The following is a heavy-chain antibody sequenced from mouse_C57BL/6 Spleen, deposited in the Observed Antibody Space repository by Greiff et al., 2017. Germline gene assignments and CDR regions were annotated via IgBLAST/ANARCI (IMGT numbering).Heavy chain of an antibody. V-gene: IGHV2-2*01. CDR2: IWSGGST. J-gene: IGHJ2*01. CDR1: GFSLTSYG. D-gene: IGHD2-5*01. Sequence: QVQLQQSGPGLVQPSPSMSITCTVSGFSLTSYGVHWVRQSPGKGLEWLGVIWSGGSTDNNAAFISRLSISNDNSKSQVFFKMNRLQADDTAIYYCTRNSYSNLDYWGQGTTLTVSS. CDR3: TRNSYSNLDY.